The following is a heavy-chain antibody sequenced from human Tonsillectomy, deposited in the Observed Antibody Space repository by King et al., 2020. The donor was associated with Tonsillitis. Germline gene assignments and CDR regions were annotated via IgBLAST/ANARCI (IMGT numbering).Heavy chain of an antibody. CDR1: GFTFSSYW. J-gene: IGHJ6*02. CDR2: INSDGSST. CDR3: AREKLPRPLNGDPYYYFGMDV. D-gene: IGHD6-6*01. Sequence: VQLVESGGGLVQPGGSLRLSCAASGFTFSSYWMHWVRQAPGKGLVWVSRINSDGSSTNYADSVKGRFTISRDNAKNTLYLQMNSLRAVDTAVYFCAREKLPRPLNGDPYYYFGMDVWGQGTTVTVSS. V-gene: IGHV3-74*01.